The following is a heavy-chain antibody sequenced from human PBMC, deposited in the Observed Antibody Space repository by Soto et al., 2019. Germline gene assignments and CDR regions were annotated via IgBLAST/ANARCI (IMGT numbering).Heavy chain of an antibody. CDR3: AKDDYGDYYFYYYMDV. J-gene: IGHJ6*03. CDR2: ISGSGGST. D-gene: IGHD4-17*01. Sequence: EVQLLESGGGLVQPGGSLRLSCAASGFTFSSYAMSWVRQAPGKGLEWVSAISGSGGSTYYADSVKGRFTISRDNSKNTLYLQMNSLRAEDTAVYYCAKDDYGDYYFYYYMDVWGKGTTVTVSS. CDR1: GFTFSSYA. V-gene: IGHV3-23*01.